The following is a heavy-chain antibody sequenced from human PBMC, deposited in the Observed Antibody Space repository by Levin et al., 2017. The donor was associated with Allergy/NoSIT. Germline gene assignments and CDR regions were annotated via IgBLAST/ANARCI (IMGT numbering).Heavy chain of an antibody. D-gene: IGHD3-22*01. CDR2: ISAYNGNT. CDR1: GYTFTSYG. J-gene: IGHJ6*02. CDR3: ARDKVASSGYYVYYYYGMDV. V-gene: IGHV1-18*01. Sequence: ASVKVSCKASGYTFTSYGISWVRQAPGQGLEWMGWISAYNGNTNYAQKLQGRVTMTTDTSTSTAYMELRSLRSDDTAVYYCARDKVASSGYYVYYYYGMDVWGQGTTVTVSS.